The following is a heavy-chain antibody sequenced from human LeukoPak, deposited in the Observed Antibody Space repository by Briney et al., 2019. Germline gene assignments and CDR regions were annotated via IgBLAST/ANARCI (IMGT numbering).Heavy chain of an antibody. D-gene: IGHD4-17*01. J-gene: IGHJ4*02. V-gene: IGHV4-34*01. CDR2: IKHSGST. CDR3: GRLRVDYGGIYYFDY. Sequence: SETLSLTCAVYGESFSGYYWSWIRQPPGKGLEWIGEIKHSGSTNYNPSLESRVNIPVDTPKNQFSLKLSPVIAADTPVYYCGRLRVDYGGIYYFDYWGQGTLVTVSS. CDR1: GESFSGYY.